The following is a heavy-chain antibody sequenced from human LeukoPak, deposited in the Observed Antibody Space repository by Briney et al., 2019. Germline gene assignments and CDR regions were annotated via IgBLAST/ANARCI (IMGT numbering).Heavy chain of an antibody. Sequence: ASVKVSCKASGYTFTDYYIHWVRQAPGQGLEWMGWIHPPSGGTNYAEKLQGRVTMTRDTSISAAYMELTRLTSDDAGVYYCVRDPGWLQVDYCGQGTLLTVSS. CDR1: GYTFTDYY. V-gene: IGHV1-2*02. CDR3: VRDPGWLQVDY. CDR2: IHPPSGGT. J-gene: IGHJ4*02. D-gene: IGHD5-24*01.